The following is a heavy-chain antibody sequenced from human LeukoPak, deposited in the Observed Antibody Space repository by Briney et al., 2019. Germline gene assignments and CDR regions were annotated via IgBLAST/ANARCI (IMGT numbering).Heavy chain of an antibody. CDR1: GFTFGSYS. D-gene: IGHD2-2*02. V-gene: IGHV3-48*01. Sequence: PGGSLRLSCAASGFTFGSYSMDWVRQAPGKGLEWVSYISSSSSTIYYADSVKGRFTISRDNAKNSLYLQMNSLRAEDTAVYYCARHWYCSSTSCYTFDYWGQGTLVTVSS. CDR2: ISSSSSTI. CDR3: ARHWYCSSTSCYTFDY. J-gene: IGHJ4*02.